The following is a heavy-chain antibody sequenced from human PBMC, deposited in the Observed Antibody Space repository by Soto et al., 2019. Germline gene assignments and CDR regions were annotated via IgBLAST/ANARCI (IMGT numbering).Heavy chain of an antibody. V-gene: IGHV3-11*01. J-gene: IGHJ6*02. CDR2: ISSTGGTV. CDR1: GFPLSDYD. CDR3: ARDGLDYYGLDV. Sequence: PEVSLRLSCTASGFPLSDYDMTWVRPPPGKGLEWISYISSTGGTVNYADSVKGRFTISRDNIKNSLFLQMTSLRDEDTAVYYCARDGLDYYGLDVWGQGATVTVSS.